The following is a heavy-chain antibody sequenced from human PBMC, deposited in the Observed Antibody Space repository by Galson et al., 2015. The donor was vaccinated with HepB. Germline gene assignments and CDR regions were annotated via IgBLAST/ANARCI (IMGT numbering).Heavy chain of an antibody. CDR3: ASGGYSGSTGGGGMDV. J-gene: IGHJ6*02. CDR2: ISSSSSYT. CDR1: GFTFSDYY. V-gene: IGHV3-11*06. Sequence: SLRLSCAASGFTFSDYYMSWLRQAPGKGLEWVSYISSSSSYTNYADSVKGRFTISRDNAKNSLYLQMNSLRAEDTAVYYCASGGYSGSTGGGGMDVWGQGTTVTVSS. D-gene: IGHD5-12*01.